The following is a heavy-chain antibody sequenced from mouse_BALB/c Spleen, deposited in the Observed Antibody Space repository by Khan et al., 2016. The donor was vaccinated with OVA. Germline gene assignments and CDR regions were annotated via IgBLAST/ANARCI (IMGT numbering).Heavy chain of an antibody. CDR2: INPYNDYT. D-gene: IGHD2-4*01. Sequence: VQLQQSGAELVRPGASVKLSCKAFGYTFTNHHINWVKQRPGQGLDWIGYINPYNDYTNYNQKLKGQATLTVDTSSSTAYMELSSLTSEDSAVYSCDSAWGLRRNAGFSYWGQGTLVTVSA. CDR3: DSAWGLRRNAGFSY. V-gene: IGHV1S45*01. J-gene: IGHJ3*01. CDR1: GYTFTNHH.